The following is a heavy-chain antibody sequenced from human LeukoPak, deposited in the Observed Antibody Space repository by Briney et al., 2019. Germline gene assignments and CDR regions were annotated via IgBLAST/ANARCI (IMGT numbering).Heavy chain of an antibody. V-gene: IGHV4-59*01. Sequence: SETLSLTCTVSGGSISSYYWSWIRQPPGKGLEWIGYINYSGSTNYNPSLKSRVTITVDTTKKQFSLKLSSMTAADTAVYYCARVSDCGGDCYTIDYWGQGTLVTVSS. D-gene: IGHD2-21*02. J-gene: IGHJ4*02. CDR3: ARVSDCGGDCYTIDY. CDR2: INYSGST. CDR1: GGSISSYY.